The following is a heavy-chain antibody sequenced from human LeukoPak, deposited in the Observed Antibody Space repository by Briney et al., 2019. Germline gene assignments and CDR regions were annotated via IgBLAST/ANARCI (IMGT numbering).Heavy chain of an antibody. CDR1: GSTFSSHG. CDR2: IWYDGSNK. CDR3: ARDKYSSSSYYFDY. V-gene: IGHV3-33*01. Sequence: PGGSLRLSCAASGSTFSSHGMHWVRQAPGKGLEWVAVIWYDGSNKYYADSVKGRFTISRDNSKNTLYLQMNSLRAEDTAVYYCARDKYSSSSYYFDYWGQGTLVTVSS. J-gene: IGHJ4*02. D-gene: IGHD6-6*01.